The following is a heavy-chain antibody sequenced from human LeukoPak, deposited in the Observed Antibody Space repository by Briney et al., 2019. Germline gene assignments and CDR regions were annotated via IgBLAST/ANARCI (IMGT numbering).Heavy chain of an antibody. CDR1: GFTFDDYG. V-gene: IGHV3-20*04. D-gene: IGHD1-26*01. CDR3: ARHPWGELPYYFDY. J-gene: IGHJ4*02. Sequence: PGGSPRLSCAASGFTFDDYGMSWVRQAPGKGLEWVSAINWNGGSTGYADSVKGRFTISRDNAKNSLYLQMNSLRAEDTALYYCARHPWGELPYYFDYWGQGTLVTVSS. CDR2: INWNGGST.